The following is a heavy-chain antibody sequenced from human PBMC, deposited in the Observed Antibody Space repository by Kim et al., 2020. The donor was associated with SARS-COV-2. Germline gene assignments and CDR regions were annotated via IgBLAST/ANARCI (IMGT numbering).Heavy chain of an antibody. CDR1: GYQFTSFA. J-gene: IGHJ4*02. V-gene: IGHV1-18*04. CDR2: YRPYNDDT. Sequence: ASVKVSCKASGYQFTSFAITWVRQAPGQGFEWMGWYRPYNDDTKYGQRFKGRVTMTADTYTSTSYMELRVLTSDDTAVYYCTRHQDGYFGEFWGQGTLVTVSS. D-gene: IGHD4-17*01. CDR3: TRHQDGYFGEF.